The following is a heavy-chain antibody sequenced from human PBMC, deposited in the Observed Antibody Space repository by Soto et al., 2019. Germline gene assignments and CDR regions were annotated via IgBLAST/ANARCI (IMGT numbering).Heavy chain of an antibody. Sequence: SETLSLTCTVSGGSISSGDYYWSWIRQPPGKGLEWIGYIYYSGSTYYNPSLKSRVTISVDTSKNQFSLKLSSVTAADTAVYYCARERGQLVPGYYFDYWGQGTLGTVS. CDR1: GGSISSGDYY. CDR2: IYYSGST. V-gene: IGHV4-30-4*01. J-gene: IGHJ4*02. CDR3: ARERGQLVPGYYFDY. D-gene: IGHD6-6*01.